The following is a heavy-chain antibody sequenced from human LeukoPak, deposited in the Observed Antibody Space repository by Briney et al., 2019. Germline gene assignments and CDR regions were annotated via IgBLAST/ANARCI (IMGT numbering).Heavy chain of an antibody. J-gene: IGHJ4*02. V-gene: IGHV1-18*01. D-gene: IGHD2-15*01. Sequence: ASVKVSCKASGYTFTGYGISWVRQAPGQGLEWMGWISAYNGNTNYAQKLQGRFTMTTDTSTSTAYMELRSLRSDDTAVYYCARGRYCSGGSCYSVLTYFDYWGQGTLVTVSS. CDR2: ISAYNGNT. CDR3: ARGRYCSGGSCYSVLTYFDY. CDR1: GYTFTGYG.